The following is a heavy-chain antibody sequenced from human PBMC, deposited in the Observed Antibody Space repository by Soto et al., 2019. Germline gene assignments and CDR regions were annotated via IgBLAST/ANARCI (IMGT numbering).Heavy chain of an antibody. CDR3: ASHFSEGYCTNGVCKRYNWFDX. CDR2: VNPSGGST. Sequence: SGKVSYKASGYTFTSYYVHWVRQAPGQGLEWIGIVNPSGGSTSYARKFQGRVTMNRDTSTSTVPLELSSLRSEDTAVYYRASHFSEGYCTNGVCKRYNWFDXWGQGTLFTVSX. CDR1: GYTFTSYY. V-gene: IGHV1-46*01. J-gene: IGHJ5*02. D-gene: IGHD2-8*01.